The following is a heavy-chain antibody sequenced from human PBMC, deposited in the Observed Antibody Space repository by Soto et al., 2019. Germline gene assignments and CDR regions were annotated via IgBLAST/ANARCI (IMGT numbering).Heavy chain of an antibody. V-gene: IGHV1-8*01. D-gene: IGHD3-3*01. J-gene: IGHJ3*02. Sequence: GASVKVSCKASGYTFTSCDINWVRQATGQGLEWMGWMNPNSGNTGYAQKFQGRVTMTRNTSISTAYMELSSLRSEDTAVYYCARAEPNYDFWSGYWTRHDAFDIWGPGXMVTV. CDR1: GYTFTSCD. CDR2: MNPNSGNT. CDR3: ARAEPNYDFWSGYWTRHDAFDI.